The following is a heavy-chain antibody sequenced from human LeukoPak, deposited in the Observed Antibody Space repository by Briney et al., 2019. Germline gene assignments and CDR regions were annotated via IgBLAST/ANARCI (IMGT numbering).Heavy chain of an antibody. CDR2: ISNSGKTR. Sequence: KPAGSLRLSCAASGFIFSDYYMSWIRQAPGKGLEWVSYISNSGKTRYYADSVKGRFTISRDNAKNSLYLQMNSLRAADTAVYYCVRDHVVGALFAYCGQGTLVTVSS. CDR3: VRDHVVGALFAY. CDR1: GFIFSDYY. D-gene: IGHD1-26*01. V-gene: IGHV3-11*04. J-gene: IGHJ4*02.